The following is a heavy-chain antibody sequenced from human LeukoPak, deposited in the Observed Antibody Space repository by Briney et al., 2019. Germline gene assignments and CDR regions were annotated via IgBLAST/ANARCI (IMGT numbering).Heavy chain of an antibody. V-gene: IGHV1-2*02. Sequence: GSSVKVSCKASGYTFTGYYMHWVRQAPGQGLEGMGWINPNTGVTNYAQKFQGRVTLTRDTSIITAYMELTRLRSDDTAVYYCARDRTTVTTGYYGMDVWGQGTTVTVSS. CDR2: INPNTGVT. CDR3: ARDRTTVTTGYYGMDV. J-gene: IGHJ6*02. D-gene: IGHD4-17*01. CDR1: GYTFTGYY.